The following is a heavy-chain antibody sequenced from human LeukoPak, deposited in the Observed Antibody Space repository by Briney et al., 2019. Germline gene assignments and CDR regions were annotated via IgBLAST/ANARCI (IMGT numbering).Heavy chain of an antibody. CDR1: GFTFSSYG. CDR2: ISYDGSNK. D-gene: IGHD3-22*01. V-gene: IGHV3-30*18. CDR3: AKPYYYDSSGYQYYFDY. Sequence: GGSLRLSCAASGFTFSSYGMHWVRQAPGKGLEWVAVISYDGSNKYYADSVKGRFTISRDNSKNTLYLQMNSLRAEDTAVYYCAKPYYYDSSGYQYYFDYWGQGTLVTVSS. J-gene: IGHJ4*02.